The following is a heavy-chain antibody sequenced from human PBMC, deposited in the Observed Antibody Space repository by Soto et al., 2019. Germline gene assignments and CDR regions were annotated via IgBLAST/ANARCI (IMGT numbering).Heavy chain of an antibody. CDR3: ARREDRSGWEVDY. V-gene: IGHV5-51*01. CDR1: GYKFTDYW. J-gene: IGHJ4*02. Sequence: GESLKISCKGFGYKFTDYWIGWVRQMPGKGLVWMGIIFPGDSDTRYSPSFEGQVTISADKSINTAYLQWNNLKASDTAMYYCARREDRSGWEVDYWGQGTLVTVSS. CDR2: IFPGDSDT. D-gene: IGHD6-19*01.